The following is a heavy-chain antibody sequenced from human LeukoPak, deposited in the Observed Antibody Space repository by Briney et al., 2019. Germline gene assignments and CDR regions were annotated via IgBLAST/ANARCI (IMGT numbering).Heavy chain of an antibody. J-gene: IGHJ4*02. CDR2: ISSSSSYI. Sequence: GGSLRLSCAASGFTFSSYSMNWVRQAPGKRLEWVSSISSSSSYIYYADSVKGRFTISRDNAKNSLYLQMNSLRAEDTAVYYCAKGASDIVVVTSIYYFDYWGQGTLVTVSS. CDR3: AKGASDIVVVTSIYYFDY. CDR1: GFTFSSYS. V-gene: IGHV3-21*01. D-gene: IGHD2-2*01.